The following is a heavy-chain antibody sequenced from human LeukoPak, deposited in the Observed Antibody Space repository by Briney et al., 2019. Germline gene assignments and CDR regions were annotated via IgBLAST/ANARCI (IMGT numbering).Heavy chain of an antibody. CDR3: VRESEYYFDHSASFDY. V-gene: IGHV3-30-3*01. Sequence: GGSLRLSCAASGFTFTAYLIHWVRQAPGKGREWVAVMSSEGNAMFYADSVKGRFTISRDNSKNTLYLQMNSLRAEDTAVYYCVRESEYYFDHSASFDYWGQGTLVTVSS. CDR1: GFTFTAYL. D-gene: IGHD3-22*01. J-gene: IGHJ4*02. CDR2: MSSEGNAM.